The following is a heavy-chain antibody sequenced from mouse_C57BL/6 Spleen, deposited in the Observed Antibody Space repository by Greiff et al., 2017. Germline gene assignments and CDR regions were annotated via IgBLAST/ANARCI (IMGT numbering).Heavy chain of an antibody. J-gene: IGHJ3*01. V-gene: IGHV6-3*01. Sequence: EVKVVESGGGLVQPGGSMKLSCVASGFTFSNYWMNWVRQSPEKGLAWVAQIRLKSDNYATHYVESVKGRFTISRDDSKSSVYLQMNNLRAEDTGIYYCTEGAYWGQGTLVTVSA. CDR3: TEGAY. CDR1: GFTFSNYW. CDR2: IRLKSDNYAT.